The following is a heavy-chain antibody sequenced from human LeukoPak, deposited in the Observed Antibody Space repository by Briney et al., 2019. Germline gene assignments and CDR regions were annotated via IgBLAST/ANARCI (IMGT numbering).Heavy chain of an antibody. D-gene: IGHD2-15*01. V-gene: IGHV1-8*01. CDR2: MNPNSGNT. J-gene: IGHJ3*02. CDR3: AMPLGYCSGGSCYWEALDAFDI. Sequence: ASVKVSCKASGYTFTSYDINWVRQATGQGLEWMGWMNPNSGNTGYAQKFQGRVTMTRNTSISTAYMELSSLRSEDTAVYYCAMPLGYCSGGSCYWEALDAFDIWGQGTMVTVSS. CDR1: GYTFTSYD.